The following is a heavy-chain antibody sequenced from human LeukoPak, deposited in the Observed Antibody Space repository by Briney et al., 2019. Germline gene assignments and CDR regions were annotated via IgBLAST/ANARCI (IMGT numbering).Heavy chain of an antibody. Sequence: SVKVSCKASGGTFSSYAISWVRHAPGQGPEWMGGIIPIFGTTNYAQKFQDRVTITADESTTTVYMELSSLRSEDTAVYYCARGRAYNTSDYYYDFDYWGQGTLVTVSP. D-gene: IGHD3-22*01. J-gene: IGHJ4*02. V-gene: IGHV1-69*01. CDR2: IIPIFGTT. CDR1: GGTFSSYA. CDR3: ARGRAYNTSDYYYDFDY.